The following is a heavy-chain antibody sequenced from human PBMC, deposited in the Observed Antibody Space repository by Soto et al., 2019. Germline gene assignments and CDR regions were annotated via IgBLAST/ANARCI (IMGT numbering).Heavy chain of an antibody. CDR2: ISSSGSTT. CDR3: ARLSDISGP. D-gene: IGHD2-15*01. J-gene: IGHJ5*02. CDR1: GFTFSRYE. Sequence: EVQLLESGGGLVQRGGSLRLSCEASGFTFSRYEMNWVRQAPGKGLEWVSYISSSGSTTYYADSVKGRFTISRDNAKNSLYLQMNSLRAEDTAVYYCARLSDISGPWGQGTLVTVSS. V-gene: IGHV3-48*03.